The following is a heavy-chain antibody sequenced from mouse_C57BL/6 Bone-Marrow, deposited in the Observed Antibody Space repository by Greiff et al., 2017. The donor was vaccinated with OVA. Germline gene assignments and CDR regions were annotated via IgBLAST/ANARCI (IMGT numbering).Heavy chain of an antibody. CDR1: GFTFSSYG. CDR2: ISSGGSYT. CDR3: ARQWLLFGVFDV. D-gene: IGHD2-3*01. V-gene: IGHV5-6*01. J-gene: IGHJ1*03. Sequence: EVMLVESGGDLVKPGGSLKLSCAASGFTFSSYGMSWVRQTPDKRLEWVATISSGGSYTYYPDSVKGRFTLSRDNAKNTLYLQMSSLRSDDTAMYFCARQWLLFGVFDVWGTGTTVTVSS.